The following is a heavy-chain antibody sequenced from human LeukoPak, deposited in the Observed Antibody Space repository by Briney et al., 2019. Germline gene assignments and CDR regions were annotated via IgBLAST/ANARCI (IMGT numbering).Heavy chain of an antibody. J-gene: IGHJ4*02. Sequence: GRPLRLSCAASGFIFSRYGMHWVRQAPGTGLEWMAVISYDGNNKYYANSVKGRFTISRDNSRNTLYLQMNSLRPEDTAVYYCAREYQDYTLAYWGQGALVTVSS. V-gene: IGHV3-30*03. CDR2: ISYDGNNK. CDR3: AREYQDYTLAY. D-gene: IGHD4-11*01. CDR1: GFIFSRYG.